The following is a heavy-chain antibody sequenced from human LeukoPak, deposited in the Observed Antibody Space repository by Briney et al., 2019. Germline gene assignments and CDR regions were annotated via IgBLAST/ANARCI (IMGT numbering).Heavy chain of an antibody. Sequence: GESLKISCKGSGYSLTSYWIGWVLHMPGKGLEWMGIIYPGDSDTRYSPSFQGQVTISADKSISTAYLQCSSLKASDTAMYYCARLESPYGSGSYYGWFDPWGQGTLVTVSS. D-gene: IGHD3-10*01. CDR1: GYSLTSYW. J-gene: IGHJ5*02. V-gene: IGHV5-51*01. CDR3: ARLESPYGSGSYYGWFDP. CDR2: IYPGDSDT.